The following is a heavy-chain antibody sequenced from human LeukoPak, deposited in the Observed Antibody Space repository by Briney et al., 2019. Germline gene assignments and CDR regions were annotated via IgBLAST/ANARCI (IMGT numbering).Heavy chain of an antibody. CDR1: GFTFRTYS. CDR2: ISNSGSSK. Sequence: GGSLRLSCAASGFTFRTYSMNWVRQAPGKGLEWVSYISNSGSSKYYGDSLRGRFTISRENAKNSLFLQMNSLRVDDTAVYYCLRDHSVVVAAIGSAPAFDVWGDGTMVIVSP. V-gene: IGHV3-21*01. D-gene: IGHD2-21*02. CDR3: LRDHSVVVAAIGSAPAFDV. J-gene: IGHJ3*01.